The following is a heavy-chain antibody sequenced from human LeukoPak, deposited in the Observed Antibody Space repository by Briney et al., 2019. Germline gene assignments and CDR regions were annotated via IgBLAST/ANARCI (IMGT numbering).Heavy chain of an antibody. CDR3: TTRIAAPTPFDY. CDR1: GFTFSNAW. J-gene: IGHJ4*02. D-gene: IGHD6-6*01. V-gene: IGHV3-15*01. Sequence: KSGGSLRLSCAASGFTFSNAWMSRVRQAPGKGLEWVGRIKSKTDGGTTDYAAPVKGRFTISRDDSKNTLYLQMNSLKTEDTAVYYCTTRIAAPTPFDYWGQGTLVTVSS. CDR2: IKSKTDGGTT.